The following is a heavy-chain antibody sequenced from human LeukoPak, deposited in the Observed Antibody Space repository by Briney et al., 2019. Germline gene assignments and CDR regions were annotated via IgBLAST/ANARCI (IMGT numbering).Heavy chain of an antibody. V-gene: IGHV4-59*01. CDR3: ARATKLLWFGELLEKGSYYFDY. CDR2: IYYSGST. CDR1: GGSISSYY. D-gene: IGHD3-10*01. J-gene: IGHJ4*02. Sequence: SETLSLTCTVSGGSISSYYWSWIRQPPGKGLEWIGYIYYSGSTNYNPSLKSRVTISVDTSKNQFSLKLSSVTAADTAVYYCARATKLLWFGELLEKGSYYFDYWGQGTRVTVSS.